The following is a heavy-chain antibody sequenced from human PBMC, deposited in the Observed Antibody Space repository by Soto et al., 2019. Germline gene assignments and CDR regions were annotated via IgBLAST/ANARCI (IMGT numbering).Heavy chain of an antibody. CDR2: ISSGGGTT. Sequence: DEQLVESGGGSLQPGESLRLSCAASGFSFRNYAMTWVRQSPGKGLEWVSLISSGGGTTNYADSVKGRFSISRDNSQNMLYLQMNGLRGDDTAVYYCARVGPTGWFDPWGQGTVVTVSS. J-gene: IGHJ5*02. V-gene: IGHV3-23*04. CDR3: ARVGPTGWFDP. CDR1: GFSFRNYA.